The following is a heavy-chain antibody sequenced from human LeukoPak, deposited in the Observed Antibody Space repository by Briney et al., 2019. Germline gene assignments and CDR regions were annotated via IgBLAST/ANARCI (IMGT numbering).Heavy chain of an antibody. Sequence: SETLSLTCTVSGGSISSYYWSWIRQPPGKGLEWIGYIYYSGSTNYNPSLKSRVTISVDTSKNQFSLKLSSVTAADTAVYYCARAVVGEMATITPYFDYWGQGTLVTVSS. V-gene: IGHV4-59*12. CDR3: ARAVVGEMATITPYFDY. D-gene: IGHD5-24*01. CDR2: IYYSGST. CDR1: GGSISSYY. J-gene: IGHJ4*02.